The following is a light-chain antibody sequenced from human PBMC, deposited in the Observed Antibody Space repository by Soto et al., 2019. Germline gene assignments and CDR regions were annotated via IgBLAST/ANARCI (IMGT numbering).Light chain of an antibody. CDR1: SSDVGGYNY. Sequence: QSALTQPASVSGSPGQSITISCTGTSSDVGGYNYVSWYQQHPGKAPKLMIYDVSNRPSGVSNRFSGSKSGNTASLTISGLQAEDEADYYCSSYTSSVQVFGTGTKLTVL. J-gene: IGLJ1*01. CDR2: DVS. CDR3: SSYTSSVQV. V-gene: IGLV2-14*01.